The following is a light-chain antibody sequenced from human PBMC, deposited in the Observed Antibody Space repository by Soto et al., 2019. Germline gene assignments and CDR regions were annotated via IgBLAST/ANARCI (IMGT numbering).Light chain of an antibody. V-gene: IGKV3D-15*01. CDR1: QNINSN. J-gene: IGKJ4*01. CDR2: GAS. CDR3: QQYKDWPPLT. Sequence: EILMTQSPLTLSVSPGEGATLSCRASQNINSNLAWYQQGPGQAPRVLIYGASSRASGIPDRFSGSGSGTDFTLTINRLEPDDFAVYYCQQYKDWPPLTFGGGTRVESK.